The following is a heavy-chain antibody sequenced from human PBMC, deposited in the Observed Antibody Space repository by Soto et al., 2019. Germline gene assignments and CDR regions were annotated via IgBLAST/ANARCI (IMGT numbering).Heavy chain of an antibody. Sequence: SVKVSCKASGGTFSSYAISWVRQAPGQGLEWMGGIIPIFGTANYAQKFQGRVTITADESTSTAYMELSSLRSEDTAVYYCARDRNIVATIYNYYGMDVWGQGTTVTVSS. CDR1: GGTFSSYA. V-gene: IGHV1-69*13. CDR2: IIPIFGTA. CDR3: ARDRNIVATIYNYYGMDV. D-gene: IGHD5-12*01. J-gene: IGHJ6*02.